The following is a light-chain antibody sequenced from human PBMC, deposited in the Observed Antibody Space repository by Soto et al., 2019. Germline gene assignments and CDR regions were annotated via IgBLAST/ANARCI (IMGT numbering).Light chain of an antibody. Sequence: QSVLTQPPSASGTPGLRVTISCSGISSHIGSNFVYWYQQLPGTAPKLLIYRNNQRPSGVPDRFSGSKSGTSASLAISGLRSEDEADYYCAAWDDSLRGWVFGGGTKVTVL. V-gene: IGLV1-47*01. CDR3: AAWDDSLRGWV. CDR2: RNN. J-gene: IGLJ3*02. CDR1: SSHIGSNF.